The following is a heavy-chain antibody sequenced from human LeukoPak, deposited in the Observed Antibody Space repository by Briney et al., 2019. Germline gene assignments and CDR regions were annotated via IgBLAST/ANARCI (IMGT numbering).Heavy chain of an antibody. V-gene: IGHV1-18*01. CDR1: GYTFTSYG. D-gene: IGHD3-22*01. Sequence: ASVKVSCKASGYTFTSYGISWVRQAPGQGLEWMGWISAYNGNSNYAQKLQGRVTMTTDTSPRTGYMELRSLRSDDTAVYYCARDAGKTPYYYDSSGSYYYYYMDVWGKGTTVTVSS. J-gene: IGHJ6*03. CDR3: ARDAGKTPYYYDSSGSYYYYYMDV. CDR2: ISAYNGNS.